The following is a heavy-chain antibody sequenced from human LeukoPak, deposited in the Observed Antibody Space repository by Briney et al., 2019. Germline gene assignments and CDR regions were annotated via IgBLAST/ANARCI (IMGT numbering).Heavy chain of an antibody. CDR3: ARRPAGSSLDY. CDR2: ISYDGAIK. D-gene: IGHD1-26*01. J-gene: IGHJ4*02. Sequence: PGGSLRLSCAASGFTFSNYAMHWVRQAPGKGLEWVAVISYDGAIKYYADSVRGRFTISRDNSNKMLYLQMNSLRDEDTAVYYCARRPAGSSLDYWGRGTLVTVSS. V-gene: IGHV3-30-3*01. CDR1: GFTFSNYA.